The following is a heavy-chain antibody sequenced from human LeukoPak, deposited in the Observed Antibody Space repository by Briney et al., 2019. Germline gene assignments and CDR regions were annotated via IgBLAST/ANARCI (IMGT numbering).Heavy chain of an antibody. V-gene: IGHV4-34*01. CDR1: GGSFSGYY. D-gene: IGHD3-22*01. CDR3: ARVRDYYDSSGYYGGP. Sequence: PSETLSLTCAVYGGSFSGYYWSWVRQPPGKGLEWIGEINHSGSTNYNPSFKSRVTISVDTSKNQFSLKLSSVTAANTAVYYCARVRDYYDSSGYYGGPWGQGTLVTVSS. J-gene: IGHJ5*02. CDR2: INHSGST.